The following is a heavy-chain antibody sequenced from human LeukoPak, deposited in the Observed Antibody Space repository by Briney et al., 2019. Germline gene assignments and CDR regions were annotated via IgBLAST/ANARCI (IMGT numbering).Heavy chain of an antibody. CDR2: INPNSGDT. J-gene: IGHJ4*02. CDR1: GYTFTGYY. V-gene: IGHV1-2*02. Sequence: ASVKVSCKASGYTFTGYYMHWVRQAPGHGLEWMGWINPNSGDTNYAQKFQGRVTMTRDTSISTAYMDLSRLRSDDTAVYYCARDLAMITSGGIIPPGYWGQGTLVTVSS. D-gene: IGHD3-16*02. CDR3: ARDLAMITSGGIIPPGY.